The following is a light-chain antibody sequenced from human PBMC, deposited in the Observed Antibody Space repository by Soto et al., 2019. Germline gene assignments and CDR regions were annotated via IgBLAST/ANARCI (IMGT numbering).Light chain of an antibody. CDR3: QXYNNWPIT. CDR2: GES. Sequence: DIVMTQSPATLSLSPGESATLSCRASQSVSSNLAWYQQKTGQAPRILIYGESTRATGIPAGLSGSGSGTELNLTISRLQSEDFAVYYCQXYNNWPITCGQGTRLEIK. J-gene: IGKJ5*01. V-gene: IGKV3-15*01. CDR1: QSVSSN.